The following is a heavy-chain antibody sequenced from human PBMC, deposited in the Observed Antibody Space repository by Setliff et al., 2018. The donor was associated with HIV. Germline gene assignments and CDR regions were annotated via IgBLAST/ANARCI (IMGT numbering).Heavy chain of an antibody. Sequence: CTVSGGSISSYYWSWIRQPPGKGLEWIGYIYYSGSTNYNPSLKSRVTISVDTSKNQFSLKLSSVTAADTAVYYCARGSSWQYYYYYYMDVWGKGTTVTVSS. V-gene: IGHV4-59*01. CDR1: GGSISSYY. CDR3: ARGSSWQYYYYYYMDV. D-gene: IGHD6-13*01. J-gene: IGHJ6*03. CDR2: IYYSGST.